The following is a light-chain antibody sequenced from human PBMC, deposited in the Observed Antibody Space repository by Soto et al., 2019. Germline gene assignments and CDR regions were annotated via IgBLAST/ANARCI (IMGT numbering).Light chain of an antibody. Sequence: EFVLTQSPGTLSLSPGERATLSCRASQTVRNNYLAWYQQKPGQAPRLLIYDASSRATGIPDRFSGSGSGTEFTLTISRLQPDDVATYYCLQYSSHSWTFGQGTKVDI. J-gene: IGKJ1*01. CDR2: DAS. CDR1: QTVRNNY. V-gene: IGKV3-20*01. CDR3: LQYSSHSWT.